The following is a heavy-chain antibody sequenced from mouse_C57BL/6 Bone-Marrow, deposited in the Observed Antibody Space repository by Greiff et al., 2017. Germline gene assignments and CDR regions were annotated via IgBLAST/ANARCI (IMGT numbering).Heavy chain of an antibody. CDR3: ARSSTFFYYFDY. CDR1: GYTFTTYP. J-gene: IGHJ2*01. V-gene: IGHV1-47*01. D-gene: IGHD5-1*01. CDR2: FHSYNDDT. Sequence: VQLQQSGAELVKPGASVKMSCKASGYTFTTYPIEWMQQNHGKSLEWIGNFHSYNDDTKYNEKFKGKATLTVEKSSNTVYLELSRLTSDDSAVYDCARSSTFFYYFDYWGQGTTVTVSS.